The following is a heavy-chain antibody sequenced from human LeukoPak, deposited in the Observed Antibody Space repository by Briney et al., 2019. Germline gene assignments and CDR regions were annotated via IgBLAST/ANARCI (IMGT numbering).Heavy chain of an antibody. CDR3: ARLGMVRGLILTYNYNMDV. J-gene: IGHJ6*03. Sequence: SETLSLTCTVSGGSITTSTYYWAWIRQPPGKGLEWIGSIYSSGSTYYNPSLKSRVTISVDTSKNQFSLKLTSVTAADTAVYYCARLGMVRGLILTYNYNMDVWGKGTTVTISS. CDR1: GGSITTSTYY. V-gene: IGHV4-39*01. D-gene: IGHD3-10*01. CDR2: IYSSGST.